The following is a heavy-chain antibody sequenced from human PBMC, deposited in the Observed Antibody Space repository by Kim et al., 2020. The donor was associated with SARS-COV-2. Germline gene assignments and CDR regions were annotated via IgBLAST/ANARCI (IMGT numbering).Heavy chain of an antibody. CDR3: ATMMISSSWYGHGY. J-gene: IGHJ4*02. D-gene: IGHD6-13*01. CDR2: FDPEDGET. CDR1: GYTLTELS. Sequence: ASVKVSCKVSGYTLTELSMHWVRQAPGKGLEWMGGFDPEDGETIYAQKFQGRVTMTEDTSTDTAYMELSSLRSEDTAVYYCATMMISSSWYGHGYWGQGTLVTVSS. V-gene: IGHV1-24*01.